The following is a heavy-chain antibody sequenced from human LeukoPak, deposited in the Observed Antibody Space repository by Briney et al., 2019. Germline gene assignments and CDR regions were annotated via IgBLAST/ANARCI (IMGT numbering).Heavy chain of an antibody. CDR1: GGSISSYY. D-gene: IGHD3-10*01. Sequence: SETLSPTCTVSGGSISSYYWSWIRQPPGKGLEWIGYIYYSGSTNYNTSLKSRVTISVDTSKNQFSLKLSSVTAADTAVYYCARQVSGGSGSDWFDPWGQGTLVTVSS. J-gene: IGHJ5*02. CDR2: IYYSGST. CDR3: ARQVSGGSGSDWFDP. V-gene: IGHV4-59*01.